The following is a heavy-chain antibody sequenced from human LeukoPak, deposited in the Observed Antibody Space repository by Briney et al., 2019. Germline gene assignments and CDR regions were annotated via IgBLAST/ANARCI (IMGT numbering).Heavy chain of an antibody. V-gene: IGHV4-59*01. CDR1: GGSITSYF. J-gene: IGHJ4*02. D-gene: IGHD5-24*01. CDR2: IYYSGST. CDR3: ARTELDGHTSH. Sequence: SETLSLTCTVSGGSITSYFWTWIRQPPGKGLEWIGYIYYSGSTKYNPSLKSRVTISVDTSKNQFSLKLSPVTAADTAVYYCARTELDGHTSHWGQGTLVTVSS.